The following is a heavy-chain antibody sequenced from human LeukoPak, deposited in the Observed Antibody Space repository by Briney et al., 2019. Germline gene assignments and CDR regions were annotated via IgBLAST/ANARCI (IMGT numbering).Heavy chain of an antibody. J-gene: IGHJ6*04. CDR1: GFTFSSYS. CDR2: ISSSSSYI. CDR3: ARGSCGWGYCSSTSCWCDMDV. Sequence: GGSLRLSCAASGFTFSSYSMNWVRQAPGKGLEWVSSISSSSSYIYYADSVKGRFTISRDNAKNSLYLQMNSLRAEDTAVYYCARGSCGWGYCSSTSCWCDMDVWGKGTTVTVSS. D-gene: IGHD2-2*01. V-gene: IGHV3-21*01.